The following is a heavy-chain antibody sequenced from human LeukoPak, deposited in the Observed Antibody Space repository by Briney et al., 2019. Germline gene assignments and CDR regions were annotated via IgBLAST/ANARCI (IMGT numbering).Heavy chain of an antibody. J-gene: IGHJ4*02. CDR2: IYYSGST. CDR3: VRVTRWAGREL. D-gene: IGHD2-21*02. V-gene: IGHV4-30-4*02. CDR1: GGSISSGDKY. Sequence: SDTLSLICNVSGGSISSGDKYWSWIRQPPGKGLERIGYIYYSGSTYYNPSLKSRLTISVDTSENQFSLHLTSVTAADTAVYFCVRVTRWAGRELWGQGPLVSVFS.